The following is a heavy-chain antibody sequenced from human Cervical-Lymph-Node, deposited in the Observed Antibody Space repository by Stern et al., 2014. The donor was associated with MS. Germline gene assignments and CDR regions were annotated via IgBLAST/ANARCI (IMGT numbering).Heavy chain of an antibody. CDR3: AREGMHTALDY. CDR2: ITTYNGNT. CDR1: GYTFTSYG. Sequence: VQLVESGAEVKQPGASVKVSCKASGYTFTSYGISWVRQAPGQGLEWMGWITTYNGNTNYAQRLQGRVTITTDPSTSTAYMELRSMRSDDTAVYYCAREGMHTALDYWGQGTLVTVSS. J-gene: IGHJ4*02. D-gene: IGHD5-18*01. V-gene: IGHV1-18*01.